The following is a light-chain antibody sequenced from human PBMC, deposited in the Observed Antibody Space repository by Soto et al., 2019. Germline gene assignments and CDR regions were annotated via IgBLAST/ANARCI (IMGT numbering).Light chain of an antibody. CDR1: QSVSSY. CDR2: GAS. J-gene: IGKJ1*01. Sequence: EIVLTQSPATLSLAPGGRRTLSYRASQSVSSYLAWYQQKPGQAPRLLIYGASTRATGIPDRFSGSGSGTDFTLTISRLEREDVAVYSCQQYEAVATLGQGTKVDIK. V-gene: IGKV3-20*01. CDR3: QQYEAVAT.